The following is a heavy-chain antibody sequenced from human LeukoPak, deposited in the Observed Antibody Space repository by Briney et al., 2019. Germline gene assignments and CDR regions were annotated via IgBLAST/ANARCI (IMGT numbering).Heavy chain of an antibody. CDR1: GYTFTGYY. CDR3: ARVGFSSSSPDY. CDR2: INPNSGGT. Sequence: ASVKVSCRASGYTFTGYYMHWVRQAPGQGLEWMGWINPNSGGTNYAQKFQGRVTMTRDTSISTAYMELSRLRSDDTAVYYCARVGFSSSSPDYWGQGTLVTVSS. D-gene: IGHD6-13*01. J-gene: IGHJ4*02. V-gene: IGHV1-2*02.